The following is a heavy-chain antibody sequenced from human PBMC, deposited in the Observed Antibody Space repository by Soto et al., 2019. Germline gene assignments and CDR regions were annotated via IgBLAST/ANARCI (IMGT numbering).Heavy chain of an antibody. CDR3: AASIFYYGMDV. V-gene: IGHV5-51*01. CDR1: GYTFTNYW. J-gene: IGHJ6*02. Sequence: GESLKISCKGSGYTFTNYWIGWVRQMPGKGLEWMGIIYPGASDTKYNPSFQGQVTISADKSITTTYLQWSSLKASDTAIYYCAASIFYYGMDVWGQGTTFTVSS. CDR2: IYPGASDT.